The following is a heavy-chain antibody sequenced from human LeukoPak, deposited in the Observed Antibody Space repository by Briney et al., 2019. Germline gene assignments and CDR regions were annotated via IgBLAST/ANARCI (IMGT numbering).Heavy chain of an antibody. CDR3: ARVYSWGLEGYFDY. CDR1: GFIVSSHY. V-gene: IGHV3-53*01. CDR2: VYSGGRT. J-gene: IGHJ4*02. Sequence: GGSLRLSCAASGFIVSSHYMSWVRQAPGKGLGWVSVVYSGGRTHYADFVRGRFTISRDNSKNTLYLQMNSLTAEDTAVYYCARVYSWGLEGYFDYWGQGTLVTVSS. D-gene: IGHD7-27*01.